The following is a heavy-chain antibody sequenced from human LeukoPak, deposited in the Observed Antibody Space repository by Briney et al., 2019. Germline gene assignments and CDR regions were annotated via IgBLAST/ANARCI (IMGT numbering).Heavy chain of an antibody. Sequence: PSETLSLTCAVYGGSFSGYYWSWIRQPPGKGLEWIGQINHSGSTNYNPSLKSRVTISVDTSKNQFSLKLTSVTATDTAVYDCARLYTSNIKYDYWGQGTLVTVSS. V-gene: IGHV4-34*01. CDR2: INHSGST. J-gene: IGHJ4*02. D-gene: IGHD6-6*01. CDR1: GGSFSGYY. CDR3: ARLYTSNIKYDY.